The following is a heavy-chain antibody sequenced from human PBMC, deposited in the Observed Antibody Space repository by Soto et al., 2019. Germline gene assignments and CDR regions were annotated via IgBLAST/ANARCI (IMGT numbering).Heavy chain of an antibody. J-gene: IGHJ3*02. CDR2: MNHSGST. CDR3: ARVERGTASTVVDAFDI. D-gene: IGHD2-21*02. V-gene: IGHV4-34*01. Sequence: SETLSLTCVVSGASISGNFWSWIRQPPGKGLEWIGVMNHSGSTHYNPSLKSRVTISVDTSKNQFSLKMSSVTAADTALYFCARVERGTASTVVDAFDIWGPGTMVTVSS. CDR1: GASISGNF.